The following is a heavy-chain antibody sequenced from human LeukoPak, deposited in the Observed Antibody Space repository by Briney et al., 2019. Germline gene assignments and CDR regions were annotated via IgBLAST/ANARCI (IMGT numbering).Heavy chain of an antibody. V-gene: IGHV4-59*12. CDR2: VHLDGRT. Sequence: SETLSLTCTVSGDSISFYYWSWIRQPPGKGLEWIGEVHLDGRTNYNPSLKSRLIMSVDLPENHISLKLTSVTAADTAVYYCAREGGFYRPLDYSGQGTLVTVSS. D-gene: IGHD3-3*01. CDR1: GDSISFYY. J-gene: IGHJ4*02. CDR3: AREGGFYRPLDY.